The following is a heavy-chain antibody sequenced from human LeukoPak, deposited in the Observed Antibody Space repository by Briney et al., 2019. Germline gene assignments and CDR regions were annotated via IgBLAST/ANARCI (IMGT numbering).Heavy chain of an antibody. Sequence: GGSLRLSCAASGFTFSSYSMNWVRQAPGKGLEWVSYISSSSTIYYADSVKGRFTISRDNAKNSLYLQMNSLRAEDTAVYYCAINSSGWYAGFDYWGQGTLVTVSS. D-gene: IGHD6-19*01. CDR3: AINSSGWYAGFDY. J-gene: IGHJ4*02. V-gene: IGHV3-48*01. CDR1: GFTFSSYS. CDR2: ISSSSTI.